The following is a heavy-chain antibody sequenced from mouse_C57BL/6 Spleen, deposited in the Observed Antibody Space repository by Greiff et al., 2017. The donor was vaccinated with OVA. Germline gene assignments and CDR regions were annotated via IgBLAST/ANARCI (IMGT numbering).Heavy chain of an antibody. V-gene: IGHV5-17*01. CDR3: ARDNYYYGSSTGYFYF. Sequence: VQLKESGGGLVKPGGSLKLSCAASGFTFSDYGMHWVRQAPEKGLEWVAYISSGSSTIYYADTVKGRFTISRDNAKNTLFLQMTSLRSEETAMYYCARDNYYYGSSTGYFYFWGTGTTVTVSS. CDR2: ISSGSSTI. CDR1: GFTFSDYG. J-gene: IGHJ1*03. D-gene: IGHD1-1*01.